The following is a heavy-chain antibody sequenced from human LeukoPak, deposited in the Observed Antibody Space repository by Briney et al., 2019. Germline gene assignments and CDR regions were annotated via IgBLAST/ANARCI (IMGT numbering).Heavy chain of an antibody. CDR2: IYYSGST. J-gene: IGHJ2*01. D-gene: IGHD5-12*01. V-gene: IGHV4-59*08. CDR1: GGSISSYY. Sequence: KSSETLSLTCTVSGGSISSYYWSWIRQPPGKGLEWIGYIYYSGSTNYNPSLKSRVTISVDTSKNQFSLKLSSVTAADTAAYYCARPSGYSGYDPNWYFDLWGRGTLVTVSS. CDR3: ARPSGYSGYDPNWYFDL.